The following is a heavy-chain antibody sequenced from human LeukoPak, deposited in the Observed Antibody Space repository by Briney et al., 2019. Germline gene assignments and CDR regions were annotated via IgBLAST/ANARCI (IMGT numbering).Heavy chain of an antibody. CDR2: ISWNSSSI. CDR3: AKDKAPLYSGYDWDLDF. J-gene: IGHJ4*02. D-gene: IGHD5-12*01. V-gene: IGHV3-9*01. Sequence: PGRSLRLLCAASGFTFHHYAIHWVRHVPGKGLEWVSGISWNSSSIVYADSVKGRFTISRDNAKNSVYLQMNSLRAEDTALYYCAKDKAPLYSGYDWDLDFWGQGTLVTVSS. CDR1: GFTFHHYA.